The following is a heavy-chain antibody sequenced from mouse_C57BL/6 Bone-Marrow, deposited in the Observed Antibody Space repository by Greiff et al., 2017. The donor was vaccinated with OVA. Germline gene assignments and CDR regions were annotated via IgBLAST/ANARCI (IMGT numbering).Heavy chain of an antibody. D-gene: IGHD3-2*02. CDR1: GYTFTSYW. Sequence: QVQLQQPGAELVKPGASVKLSCKASGYTFTSYWMHWVKQRPGQGLEWIGEIDPSDSYTNYNQKFKGKSTLTVDKSSSTAYMQLSSLTSEDSAVYYCARSGPNYYAMDYWGQGTSVTVSS. J-gene: IGHJ4*01. CDR2: IDPSDSYT. V-gene: IGHV1-69*01. CDR3: ARSGPNYYAMDY.